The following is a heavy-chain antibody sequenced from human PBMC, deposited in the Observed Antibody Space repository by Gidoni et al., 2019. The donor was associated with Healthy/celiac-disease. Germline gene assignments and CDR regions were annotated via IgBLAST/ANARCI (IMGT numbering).Heavy chain of an antibody. CDR1: GGSISSYY. Sequence: QVQLQESGPGLVTPSETLSLTCPVYGGSISSYYWSWIRQPPGKGLELIGYIYYSGSTNYNPSLKSRVTISVDTSKNQFSLKLISVTAADTAVYYCARDGGIAAARRYYFDYWGQGTLVTVSS. V-gene: IGHV4-59*01. J-gene: IGHJ4*02. D-gene: IGHD6-13*01. CDR3: ARDGGIAAARRYYFDY. CDR2: IYYSGST.